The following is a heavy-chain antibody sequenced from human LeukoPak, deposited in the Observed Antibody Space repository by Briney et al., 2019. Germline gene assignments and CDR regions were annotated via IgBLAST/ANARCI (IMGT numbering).Heavy chain of an antibody. D-gene: IGHD1-20*01. Sequence: HWASVKVSCKASGYTFTSYGISWVRQAPGQGLEWMGWISAYNGNTNYTQKLQGRVTMTTDTSTSTAYMELRSLGSDDTAVYYCARVITGTDYFDYWGQGTLVTVSS. V-gene: IGHV1-18*01. CDR3: ARVITGTDYFDY. CDR2: ISAYNGNT. J-gene: IGHJ4*02. CDR1: GYTFTSYG.